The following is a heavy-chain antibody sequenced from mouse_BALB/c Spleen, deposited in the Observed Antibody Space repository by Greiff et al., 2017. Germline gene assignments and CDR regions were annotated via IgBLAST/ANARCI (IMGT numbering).Heavy chain of an antibody. D-gene: IGHD2-1*01. J-gene: IGHJ2*01. CDR3: ARLFYGNYGNCFDY. CDR2: ISNGGGST. Sequence: EVHLVESGGGLVQPGGSLKLSCAASGFTFSSYTMSWVRQTPEKRLEWVAYISNGGGSTYYPDTVKGRFTISRDNAKNTLYLQMSSLKSEDTAMYYCARLFYGNYGNCFDYWGQGTTLTVSS. CDR1: GFTFSSYT. V-gene: IGHV5-12-2*01.